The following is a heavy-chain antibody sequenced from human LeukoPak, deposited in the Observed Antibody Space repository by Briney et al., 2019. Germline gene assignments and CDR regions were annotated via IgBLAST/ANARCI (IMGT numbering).Heavy chain of an antibody. CDR1: GGSISSSSYY. CDR2: IYYSGST. CDR3: ARGPGRLGWFDP. Sequence: SETLSLTCTVSGGSISSSSYYWGWIRQPPGKGLEWIGSIYYSGSTYYNPSLKSRVTISVDTSKNQFSLKLSSVTAADTAVYYCARGPGRLGWFDPWGQGTLVTVSS. J-gene: IGHJ5*02. V-gene: IGHV4-39*07.